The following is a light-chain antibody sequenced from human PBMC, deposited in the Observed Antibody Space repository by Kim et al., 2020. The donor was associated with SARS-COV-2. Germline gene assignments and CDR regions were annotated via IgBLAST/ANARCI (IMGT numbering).Light chain of an antibody. CDR2: DAS. J-gene: IGKJ2*01. CDR3: HHFDNSLYT. Sequence: LSPGERATLSRRASLSVIGIYLGWYQQKPGQPPTLLIYDASTRAVGIPDRFSGSGSGTLFTLTLSRLEPEDFAVYYCHHFDNSLYTFGQGTKLEI. CDR1: LSVIGIY. V-gene: IGKV3-20*01.